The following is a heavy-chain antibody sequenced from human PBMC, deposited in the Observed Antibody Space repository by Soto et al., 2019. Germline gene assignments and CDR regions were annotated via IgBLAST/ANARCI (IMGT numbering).Heavy chain of an antibody. CDR2: INHSGNT. Sequence: SETLSLTCAVYGGSFSGYHWSWIRQPPGKGLEWIGEINHSGNTSYNPSLKSRVTISVDTSENQFSLKLSSVTAADTAVYYCARGVRYCSSTSCYYYYYYGMDVWGQGTTGTVS. CDR1: GGSFSGYH. D-gene: IGHD2-2*01. V-gene: IGHV4-34*01. J-gene: IGHJ6*02. CDR3: ARGVRYCSSTSCYYYYYYGMDV.